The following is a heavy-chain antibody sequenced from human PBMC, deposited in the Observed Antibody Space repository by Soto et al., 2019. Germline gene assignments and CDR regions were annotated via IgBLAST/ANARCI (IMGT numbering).Heavy chain of an antibody. CDR3: AKSRVYSSSSVPSQ. J-gene: IGHJ4*02. V-gene: IGHV3-23*01. D-gene: IGHD6-6*01. CDR1: GFTFSSYA. Sequence: PGGSLRLSCAASGFTFSSYAMSWVRQAPGKGLEWVSAISGSGGSTYYADSVKGRFTISRDNSKNTLYLQMNSLRAEDTAVYYCAKSRVYSSSSVPSQWGQGTLVTAPQ. CDR2: ISGSGGST.